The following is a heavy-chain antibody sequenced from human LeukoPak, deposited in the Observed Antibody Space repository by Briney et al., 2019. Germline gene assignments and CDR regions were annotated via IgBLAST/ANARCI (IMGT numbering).Heavy chain of an antibody. V-gene: IGHV3-11*04. CDR2: ISGSGHDI. D-gene: IGHD6-6*01. J-gene: IGHJ5*01. Sequence: AGGSLRLSCAASGFTFSDSYMTWVRQAPGKGVEWVAYISGSGHDINYSDSVKGRFTISRDNAKNSLYLQMSSLRVEDTAVYYCTRDPRHFDSCGQGTLVTVSS. CDR3: TRDPRHFDS. CDR1: GFTFSDSY.